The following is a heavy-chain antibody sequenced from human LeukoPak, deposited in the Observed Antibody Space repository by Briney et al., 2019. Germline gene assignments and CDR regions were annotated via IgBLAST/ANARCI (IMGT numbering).Heavy chain of an antibody. CDR1: GGTFSSYA. V-gene: IGHV1-69*13. Sequence: SVKVSCKASGGTFSSYAISWVRQAPGQGLERMGGIIPIFGTANYAQKFQGRVTITADESTSTAYMELSSLRSEDTAVYYCARGGADLHGDNWFDPWGQGTLVTVSS. CDR2: IIPIFGTA. D-gene: IGHD3-16*01. CDR3: ARGGADLHGDNWFDP. J-gene: IGHJ5*02.